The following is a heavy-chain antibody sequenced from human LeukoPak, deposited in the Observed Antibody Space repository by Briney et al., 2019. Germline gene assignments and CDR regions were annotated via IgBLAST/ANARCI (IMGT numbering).Heavy chain of an antibody. CDR1: GFTFSSYA. Sequence: GGSLRLSCAASGFTFSSYAMHWVRQAPGKGLEWVAVISYDGSNKYYADSVKGRFTISRDNSKNTLYLQMNSLRAEDTAVYYCARGSHIVVVTAGFFDYRGQGTLVTVSS. V-gene: IGHV3-30*04. D-gene: IGHD2-21*02. CDR3: ARGSHIVVVTAGFFDY. CDR2: ISYDGSNK. J-gene: IGHJ4*02.